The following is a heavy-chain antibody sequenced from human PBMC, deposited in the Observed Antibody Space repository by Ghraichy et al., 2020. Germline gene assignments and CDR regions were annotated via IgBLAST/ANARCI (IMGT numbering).Heavy chain of an antibody. CDR3: ARKAAIAAAGIWVDY. CDR2: ISYDGSIK. J-gene: IGHJ4*02. CDR1: GFTFSSYP. Sequence: GGSLRLSCAASGFTFSSYPMHWVRQAPGKGLEWVAVISYDGSIKYYADSVKARFTISRDNSNNTLYLQMNSLRAEDTALYYCARKAAIAAAGIWVDYWGQGTLVTVSS. D-gene: IGHD6-13*01. V-gene: IGHV3-30-3*01.